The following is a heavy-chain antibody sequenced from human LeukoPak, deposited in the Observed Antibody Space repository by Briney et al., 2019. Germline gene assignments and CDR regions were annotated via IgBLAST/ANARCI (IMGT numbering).Heavy chain of an antibody. CDR2: IYSGGST. CDR1: GFTLSSNY. J-gene: IGHJ4*02. CDR3: ARDRSYDILTGYYKASN. V-gene: IGHV3-66*01. Sequence: GGSLRLSCAASGFTLSSNYMSWVRQAPGKGLEWVSVIYSGGSTYYADSVKGRFTISRDNSKNTLYLQMNSLRAEDTAVYYCARDRSYDILTGYYKASNWGQGTLVTVSS. D-gene: IGHD3-9*01.